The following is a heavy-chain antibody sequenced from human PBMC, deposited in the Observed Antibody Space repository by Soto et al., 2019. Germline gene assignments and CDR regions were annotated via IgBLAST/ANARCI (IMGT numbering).Heavy chain of an antibody. CDR1: GGTFSTYG. CDR2: ITPLLGIT. V-gene: IGHV1-69*01. CDR3: AREVDRRWLQLFDH. Sequence: QVQLVQSGAEVKKPGSSVKVSCKASGGTFSTYGVSWVRQAPGQGLEWMGGITPLLGITNYAQKFQARVTFTADESMTTAYMEMRGLRSDDTAVYFCAREVDRRWLQLFDHWGQGTLVSVSS. J-gene: IGHJ4*02. D-gene: IGHD5-12*01.